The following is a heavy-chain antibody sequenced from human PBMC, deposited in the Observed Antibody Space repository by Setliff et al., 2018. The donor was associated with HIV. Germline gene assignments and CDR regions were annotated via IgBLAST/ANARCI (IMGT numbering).Heavy chain of an antibody. V-gene: IGHV4-34*01. CDR2: INHSGST. Sequence: PSETLSLTCAVYGGSFSDYYWSWIRQPPGKGLEWIGEINHSGSTNYNPSLKSRVTISVDTSKNQFSLNLRSVTAADTAVYYCAREAQYSSSWSGRRVTWFDAWGQGTPVTVSS. CDR1: GGSFSDYY. D-gene: IGHD6-13*01. J-gene: IGHJ5*02. CDR3: AREAQYSSSWSGRRVTWFDA.